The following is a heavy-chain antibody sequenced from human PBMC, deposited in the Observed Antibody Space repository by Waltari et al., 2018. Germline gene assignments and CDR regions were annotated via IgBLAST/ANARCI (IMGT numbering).Heavy chain of an antibody. V-gene: IGHV3-30-3*01. CDR3: ARNSWIHYYYYMDV. D-gene: IGHD5-12*01. CDR2: ISYDGSNK. Sequence: QVQPVESGGGVVQPVMSLSIACAASGFTFSSYARRWVRQAPGKGLEWVAVISYDGSNKYYADSVKGRFTISRDNSKNTLYLQMNSLRAEDTAVYYCARNSWIHYYYYMDVWGKGTTVTISS. CDR1: GFTFSSYA. J-gene: IGHJ6*03.